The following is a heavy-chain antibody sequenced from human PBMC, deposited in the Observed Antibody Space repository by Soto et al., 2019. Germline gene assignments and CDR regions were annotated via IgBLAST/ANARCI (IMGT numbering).Heavy chain of an antibody. V-gene: IGHV3-48*01. CDR1: WFTFSRYS. CDR3: ARADSGYAHGYYYYGMDV. D-gene: IGHD5-12*01. J-gene: IGHJ6*02. Sequence: PGGSLRLSCAASWFTFSRYSMNCVRQAPGKGLEWVSYISSSSSTIYYADSVKGRFTISRDNAKNSLYLQMNSLRAEDTAVYYCARADSGYAHGYYYYGMDVWGQGTTVTV. CDR2: ISSSSSTI.